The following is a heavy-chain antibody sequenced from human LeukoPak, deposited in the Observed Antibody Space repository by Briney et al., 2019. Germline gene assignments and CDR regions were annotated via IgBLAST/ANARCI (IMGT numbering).Heavy chain of an antibody. D-gene: IGHD1-14*01. J-gene: IGHJ4*02. CDR1: GYTFTSYG. CDR2: ISGYNDNT. Sequence: ASVKVSCKASGYTFTSYGISWVRQAPGQGLEWMGWISGYNDNTNYAQKIQGRVTMTTDTSTSTAYMELRSLRSDDTAVYYCARNFHPGNWDYWGQGTLVTVSS. CDR3: ARNFHPGNWDY. V-gene: IGHV1-18*01.